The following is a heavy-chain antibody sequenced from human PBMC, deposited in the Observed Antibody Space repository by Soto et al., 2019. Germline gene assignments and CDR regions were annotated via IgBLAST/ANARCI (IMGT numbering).Heavy chain of an antibody. Sequence: GGSLRLSCAASGFTFSSYAMSWVRQAPGKGLEWVSAISGSGGSTYYADSVKGRFTISRDNSKNTLYLQMNSLRAEDTAVYYCAKRSPLTMVRGVGGIDYWGQGTLVTVSS. V-gene: IGHV3-23*01. J-gene: IGHJ4*02. D-gene: IGHD3-10*01. CDR2: ISGSGGST. CDR3: AKRSPLTMVRGVGGIDY. CDR1: GFTFSSYA.